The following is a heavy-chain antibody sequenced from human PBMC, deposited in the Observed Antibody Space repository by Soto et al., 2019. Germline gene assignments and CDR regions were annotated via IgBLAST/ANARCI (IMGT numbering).Heavy chain of an antibody. CDR1: TLTFTTYA. CDR3: ACLRASNSVYAHDY. D-gene: IGHD4-17*01. Sequence: EVQLLESGGGLVQPGGSLRLSCAASTLTFTTYAMSWVRQAPGKGLEWISAISGGGGSTYYAGSVKGRFSIARDNSKSTLYLQMNSLRAEDSAVYYCACLRASNSVYAHDYWGQGNLVAVSS. J-gene: IGHJ4*02. V-gene: IGHV3-23*01. CDR2: ISGGGGST.